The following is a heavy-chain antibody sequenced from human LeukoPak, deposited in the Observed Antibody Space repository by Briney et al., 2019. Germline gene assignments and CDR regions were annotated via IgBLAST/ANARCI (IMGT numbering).Heavy chain of an antibody. Sequence: SETLSLTCAVYGGSFSGYYWSWIRQPPGKGLEWSGEINHSGSTNYNPSLKSRVTISVDTSKNQFSLKLSSVTAADTAVYYCARGPRSPLSGMDVWGQGTTVTVSS. CDR1: GGSFSGYY. D-gene: IGHD3-16*01. CDR3: ARGPRSPLSGMDV. V-gene: IGHV4-34*01. J-gene: IGHJ6*02. CDR2: INHSGST.